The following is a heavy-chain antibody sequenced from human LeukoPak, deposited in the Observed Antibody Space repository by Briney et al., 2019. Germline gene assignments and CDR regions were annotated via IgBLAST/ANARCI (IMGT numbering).Heavy chain of an antibody. D-gene: IGHD6-6*01. CDR2: ISYDGSNK. Sequence: QPGRSLRLSCAASGFTFSSYGMHWVRQAPGKGLEWVAVISYDGSNKYYADSVKGRFTISRDNSKNTLYLQMNSLRAEDTAVYYCASPSSSSKWRGYGGGFDYWGQGTLVTVSS. V-gene: IGHV3-30*03. CDR3: ASPSSSSKWRGYGGGFDY. CDR1: GFTFSSYG. J-gene: IGHJ4*02.